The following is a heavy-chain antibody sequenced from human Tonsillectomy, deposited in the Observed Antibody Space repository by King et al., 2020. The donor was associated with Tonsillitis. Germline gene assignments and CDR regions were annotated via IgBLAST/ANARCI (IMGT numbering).Heavy chain of an antibody. J-gene: IGHJ4*02. CDR2: INPDSGSV. CDR3: TRDTGGWRSFDY. CDR1: GYSFTDYS. V-gene: IGHV1-2*06. D-gene: IGHD6-19*01. Sequence: QLVQSGAELTKPGASVKVSCQASGYSFTDYSIHWVRQAPGQGLQWMGRINPDSGSVDDPLSFEDRVTMTRDTSTRTAYMELSRLRSGDTAIYYCTRDTGGWRSFDYWGQGTLITVSS.